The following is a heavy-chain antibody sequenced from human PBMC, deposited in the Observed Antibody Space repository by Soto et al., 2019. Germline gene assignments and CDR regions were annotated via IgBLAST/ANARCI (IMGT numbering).Heavy chain of an antibody. V-gene: IGHV5-51*01. CDR2: IYPSDSDT. J-gene: IGHJ6*02. Sequence: PGESLKISCKASGYGFNTYWIAWVRQMPGKGLERMGIIYPSDSDTRYSPYFQGQVTISVDKSISTAYLQWSSLKASDIAIFYCSRLMVGEVIRSYYYYGMDVWGQGTTVTVSS. D-gene: IGHD3-10*01. CDR1: GYGFNTYW. CDR3: SRLMVGEVIRSYYYYGMDV.